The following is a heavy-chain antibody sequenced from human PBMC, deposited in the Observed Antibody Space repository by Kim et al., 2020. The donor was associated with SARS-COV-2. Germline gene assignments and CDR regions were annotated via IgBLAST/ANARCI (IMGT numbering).Heavy chain of an antibody. D-gene: IGHD3-10*01. CDR2: IYSGAET. Sequence: GGSLRLSCAASGFTVSSDYMSWVRQAPGKGLEWVSVIYSGAETYYAESVEGRFTISRDNFKNTLYLQMKSLRAEDTAIYYCARDTGSPNGMHVLGQGTTVTVSS. V-gene: IGHV3-53*01. CDR1: GFTVSSDY. J-gene: IGHJ6*02. CDR3: ARDTGSPNGMHV.